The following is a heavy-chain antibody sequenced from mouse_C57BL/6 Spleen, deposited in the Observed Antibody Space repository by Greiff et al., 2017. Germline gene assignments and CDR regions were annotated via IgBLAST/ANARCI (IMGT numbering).Heavy chain of an antibody. CDR1: GYTFTSYW. CDR3: ASEGDYDLYYYAMDY. J-gene: IGHJ4*01. D-gene: IGHD2-4*01. V-gene: IGHV1-64*01. Sequence: QVQLQQPGAELVKPGASVKLSCKASGYTFTSYWMHWVKQRPGQGLEWIGMIHPNSGSTNYNEKFKSKATLTVDKSSSTAYMQLSSLPSEDSAVYYCASEGDYDLYYYAMDYWGQGTSVTVSS. CDR2: IHPNSGST.